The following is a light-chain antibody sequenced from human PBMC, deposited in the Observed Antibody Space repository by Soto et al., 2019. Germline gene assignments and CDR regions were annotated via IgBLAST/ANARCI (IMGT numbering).Light chain of an antibody. CDR3: QQYGSSPWT. J-gene: IGKJ1*01. CDR2: GAS. CDR1: QSVSSSY. Sequence: EIVLTQTPGTLSLSPGDRATLSCRASQSVSSSYLAWYQQKPGQAPRIIIYGASSRATGIPDRFSGSGSGTDFTLTISRLEPEDFAVYYCQQYGSSPWTFGQGTKVDI. V-gene: IGKV3-20*01.